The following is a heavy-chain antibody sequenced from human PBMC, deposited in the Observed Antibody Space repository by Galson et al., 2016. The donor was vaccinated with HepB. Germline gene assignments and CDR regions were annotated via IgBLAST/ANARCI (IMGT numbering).Heavy chain of an antibody. CDR2: FELEDGET. CDR3: VTEGGN. D-gene: IGHD3-16*01. CDR1: GFPVTDLS. J-gene: IGHJ4*02. V-gene: IGHV1-24*01. Sequence: SVKVSCKVSGFPVTDLSIHWVRQAPGKGLEWMGGFELEDGETVHAQKFQGRVTMTEDTSTDTAYMELSRLTSGDTAVYYCVTEGGNWGPGVLVTVSS.